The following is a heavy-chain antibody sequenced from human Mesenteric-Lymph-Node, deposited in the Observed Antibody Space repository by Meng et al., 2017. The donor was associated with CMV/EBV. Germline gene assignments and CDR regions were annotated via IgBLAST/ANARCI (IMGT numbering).Heavy chain of an antibody. J-gene: IGHJ4*02. Sequence: WGPGTLNPSEPLSLTCAVYGGPFSVYYLSWIRQPPGKGLEWIGEINHSGSTNYNPSLKSRVTISVDTSKNQFSLKLSSVTAADTAVYYCARHQRWLKSEGGFNYWGQGTLVTVSS. CDR2: INHSGST. CDR3: ARHQRWLKSEGGFNY. V-gene: IGHV4-34*01. CDR1: GGPFSVYY. D-gene: IGHD4-23*01.